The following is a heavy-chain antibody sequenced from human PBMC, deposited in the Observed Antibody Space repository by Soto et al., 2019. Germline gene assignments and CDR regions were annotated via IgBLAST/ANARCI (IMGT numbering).Heavy chain of an antibody. CDR2: IDPSDSYT. Sequence: GESLKISCKGSGYSFTSYWISWVRQMPGKGLEWMGRIDPSDSYTNYSPSFQGHVTISADKSISTAYLQWSSLKASDTAMYYCARHGDGIEAARAGMDVWGQGTTVTVSS. D-gene: IGHD6-13*01. V-gene: IGHV5-10-1*01. CDR1: GYSFTSYW. J-gene: IGHJ6*02. CDR3: ARHGDGIEAARAGMDV.